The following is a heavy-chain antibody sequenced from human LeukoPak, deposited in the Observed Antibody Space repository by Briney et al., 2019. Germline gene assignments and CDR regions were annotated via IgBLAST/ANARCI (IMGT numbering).Heavy chain of an antibody. CDR2: IIPIFGTA. V-gene: IGHV1-69*06. CDR1: GDTFNSVA. Sequence: SVTVSCMASGDTFNSVALSWVRLAPGQGLEWMGGIIPIFGTANYTQTFRGRVTIPSDKSTSTAYMEINSLNSDDTAVYYCARLSDPSKSPGPLDVWGKGTTVTVSS. D-gene: IGHD4-11*01. CDR3: ARLSDPSKSPGPLDV. J-gene: IGHJ6*04.